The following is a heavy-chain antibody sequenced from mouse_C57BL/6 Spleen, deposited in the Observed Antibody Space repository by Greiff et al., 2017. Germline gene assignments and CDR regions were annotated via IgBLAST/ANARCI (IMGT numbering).Heavy chain of an antibody. CDR2: IDPSDSYT. J-gene: IGHJ2*01. Sequence: QVQLQQPGAELVMPGASVKLSCKASGYTFTSYWMHWVKQRPGQGLEWIGEIDPSDSYTNYNQKFKGKSTLTVDKSYSTAYMQLSSLTSEDSAVYYCAKKCYGNNRDDFDYWGQGTTLTVSS. CDR1: GYTFTSYW. CDR3: AKKCYGNNRDDFDY. V-gene: IGHV1-69*01. D-gene: IGHD2-1*01.